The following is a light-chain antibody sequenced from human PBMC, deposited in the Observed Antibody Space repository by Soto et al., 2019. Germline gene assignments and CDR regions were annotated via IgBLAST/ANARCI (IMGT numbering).Light chain of an antibody. Sequence: DIQMTQSPSSLSASVGDRVTITCRASQGISNYLAWYQQKPWKVPKLLIYAASTLQSGVPSRFSGSGSGTDFTVTISSLQREDVAIYYCQKYNSAPTFGQGTKVEIK. CDR1: QGISNY. J-gene: IGKJ1*01. CDR2: AAS. CDR3: QKYNSAPT. V-gene: IGKV1-27*01.